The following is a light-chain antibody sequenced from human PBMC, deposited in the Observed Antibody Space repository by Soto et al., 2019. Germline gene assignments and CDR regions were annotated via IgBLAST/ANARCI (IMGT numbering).Light chain of an antibody. CDR2: ENN. Sequence: QSVLTQPPSVSAAPGQMVTISCSGSSSNIGNNFVSWYQHLPGTAPKLLIYENNKRPSGIPDRFSGSKSGTSATLGITGLQTGDEADYFCGTWDSSLSSAVFGGGTKLTVL. CDR3: GTWDSSLSSAV. V-gene: IGLV1-51*02. CDR1: SSNIGNNF. J-gene: IGLJ3*02.